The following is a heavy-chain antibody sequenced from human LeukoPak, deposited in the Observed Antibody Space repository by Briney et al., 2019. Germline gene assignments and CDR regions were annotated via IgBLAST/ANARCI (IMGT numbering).Heavy chain of an antibody. D-gene: IGHD4-11*01. V-gene: IGHV3-21*01. CDR1: GFTFSSCG. Sequence: IPGGSLRLSCAASGFTFSSCGFNWVRQAPGKGLEWVSSIGPTGTDRYYADSVRGRFTISRDNAKNSMYLQMNSLRAEDTAVYYCAREETTTVTAWSYYYYYYYMDVWGKGTTVTVSS. CDR3: AREETTTVTAWSYYYYYYYMDV. J-gene: IGHJ6*03. CDR2: IGPTGTDR.